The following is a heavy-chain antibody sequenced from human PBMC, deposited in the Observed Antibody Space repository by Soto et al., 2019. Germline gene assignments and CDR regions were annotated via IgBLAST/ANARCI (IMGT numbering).Heavy chain of an antibody. D-gene: IGHD6-19*01. CDR3: ARGRAVAGTPVLYYYYYYGMDV. CDR2: IIPIFGTA. J-gene: IGHJ6*02. CDR1: GGTFSSYA. V-gene: IGHV1-69*06. Sequence: SVKVSCKASGGTFSSYAISWVRQAPGQGLEWMGGIIPIFGTANYAQKFQGRVTITADKSTSTAYMELSSLRSEDTAVYYCARGRAVAGTPVLYYYYYYGMDVWGQGTTVTVSS.